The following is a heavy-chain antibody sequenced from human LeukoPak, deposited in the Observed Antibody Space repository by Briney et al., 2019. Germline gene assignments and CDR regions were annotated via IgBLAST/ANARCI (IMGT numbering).Heavy chain of an antibody. CDR3: ARLLGPLDYVWGSSRSK. CDR1: GGSISSSSYY. CDR2: ISYSGTT. V-gene: IGHV4-39*01. D-gene: IGHD3-16*02. J-gene: IGHJ4*02. Sequence: SETLSLTCTVSGGSISSSSYYWGWIRQPPGKGLEWIGSISYSGTTYYNPSPKSRVTISVDTSKNQFSLKLTSVTAADTAVYYCARLLGPLDYVWGSSRSKWGQGTLVTVSS.